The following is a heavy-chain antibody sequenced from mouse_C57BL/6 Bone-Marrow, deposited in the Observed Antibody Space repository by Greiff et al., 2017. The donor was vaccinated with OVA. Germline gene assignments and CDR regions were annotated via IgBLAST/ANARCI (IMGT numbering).Heavy chain of an antibody. CDR3: AKTITTVVAYYALAY. CDR2: IDPANGDT. Sequence: VQLQQSVAELVRPGASVKLSCKASGYNIKNNYMHWVKQRPEQGLEWIGKIDPANGDTNYDPKFKGKATITGDKSSNTAYLQLSSLTSEDTAIYYCAKTITTVVAYYALAYWGQGTPVTVSS. J-gene: IGHJ4*01. D-gene: IGHD1-1*01. V-gene: IGHV14-3*01. CDR1: GYNIKNNY.